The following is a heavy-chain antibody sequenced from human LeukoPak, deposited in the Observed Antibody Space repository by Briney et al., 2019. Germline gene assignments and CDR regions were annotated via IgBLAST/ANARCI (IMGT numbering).Heavy chain of an antibody. CDR2: MNPNSGNT. V-gene: IGHV1-8*02. Sequence: ASVKVSCKASGYTFTSYGISWVRQATGQGLEWMGWMNPNSGNTGYAQKFQGRVTMTRNTSISTAYMELSSLRSEDTAVYYCARGPTMIVVVITGTYYFDYWGQGTLVTVSS. CDR1: GYTFTSYG. D-gene: IGHD3-22*01. CDR3: ARGPTMIVVVITGTYYFDY. J-gene: IGHJ4*02.